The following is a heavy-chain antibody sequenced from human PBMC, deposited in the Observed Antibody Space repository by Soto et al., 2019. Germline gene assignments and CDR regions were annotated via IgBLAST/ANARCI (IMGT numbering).Heavy chain of an antibody. J-gene: IGHJ6*02. CDR3: AKGPTIFGVVIVFINYYGMDV. CDR2: ISGSGGTT. CDR1: GLTFSSSA. D-gene: IGHD3-3*01. V-gene: IGHV3-23*01. Sequence: EVQLLESGGGLVQPGGSLRLSCAASGLTFSSSAMSWVRQAPGKGLEWVSGISGSGGTTYYTDSVKGRFTISRDNSKNTLYLQMNSLRAEDTAVYYCAKGPTIFGVVIVFINYYGMDVLGQGTTVTVSS.